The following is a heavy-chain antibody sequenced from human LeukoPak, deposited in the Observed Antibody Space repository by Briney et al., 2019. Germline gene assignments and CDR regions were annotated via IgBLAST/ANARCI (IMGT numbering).Heavy chain of an antibody. CDR3: AKTPTRAWFGELSDY. J-gene: IGHJ4*02. CDR2: LSGSGGST. CDR1: GFTFSSYA. V-gene: IGHV3-23*01. Sequence: GGSLRLSCAASGFTFSSYAMNWVRQAPGKGLQWVSALSGSGGSTYYADSVKGRFTIFRDNSKNTMYLQMNSLRAEDTAVYYCAKTPTRAWFGELSDYWGQGTLVTVSS. D-gene: IGHD3-10*01.